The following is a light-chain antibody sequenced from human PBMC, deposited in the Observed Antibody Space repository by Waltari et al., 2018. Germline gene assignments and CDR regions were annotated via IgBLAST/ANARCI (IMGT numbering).Light chain of an antibody. J-gene: IGLJ2*01. Sequence: QSALTQPPSASGSPGQSVTISCTGTSSDLGGYNYVSWYQQHPGKAPKLMISELSKRPSGVPDRFSGSKSCNPASLTVSGLQAEDEADYYCSSYGGRNNLVFGGGTKLTVL. CDR1: SSDLGGYNY. V-gene: IGLV2-8*01. CDR3: SSYGGRNNLV. CDR2: ELS.